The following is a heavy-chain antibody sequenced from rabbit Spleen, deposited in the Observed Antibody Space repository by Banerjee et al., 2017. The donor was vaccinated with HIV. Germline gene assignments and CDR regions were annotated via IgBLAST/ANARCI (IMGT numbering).Heavy chain of an antibody. CDR2: INTATGKG. CDR3: ARDLVAVIGWNFNL. Sequence: QEQVEESGGGLVKPEGSLTLTCKASGFSFSDRDVMCWVRQAPGKGLEWIACINTATGKGVYANWAKGRFTMSRASSTTVFLQMTSLTAADTATYFCARDLVAVIGWNFNLWGPGTLVTVS. CDR1: GFSFSDRDV. D-gene: IGHD4-2*01. V-gene: IGHV1S45*01. J-gene: IGHJ4*01.